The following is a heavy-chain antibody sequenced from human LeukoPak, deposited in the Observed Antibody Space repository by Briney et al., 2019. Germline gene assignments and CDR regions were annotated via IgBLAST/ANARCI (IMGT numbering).Heavy chain of an antibody. D-gene: IGHD3-3*01. CDR2: ISGSGGST. V-gene: IGHV3-23*01. CDR1: GFTFSSYA. CDR3: AKDAGYDFWSGHDY. J-gene: IGHJ4*02. Sequence: GGSLRLSCAASGFTFSSYAMSWVRQAPGKGLEWVSAISGSGGSTYYADSVKGRFTISRDNSKNTLDLQMNSLRAEDTAVYYCAKDAGYDFWSGHDYWGQGTLVTVSS.